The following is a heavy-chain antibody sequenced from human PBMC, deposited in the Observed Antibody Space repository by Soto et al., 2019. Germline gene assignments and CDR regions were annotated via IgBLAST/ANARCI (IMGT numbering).Heavy chain of an antibody. CDR3: ARRKGDYYDSSGYHYYFDY. CDR2: INPNSGGT. V-gene: IGHV1-2*02. J-gene: IGHJ4*02. Sequence: QVQLVQSGAEVKKPGASVKVSCKASGYTFTGYYMHWVRQAPGQGLEWMGWINPNSGGTKSAQKFQGRVTMTRDTSISTAYMELSRLRSDDTAVYYCARRKGDYYDSSGYHYYFDYWGQGTLLTVSS. CDR1: GYTFTGYY. D-gene: IGHD3-22*01.